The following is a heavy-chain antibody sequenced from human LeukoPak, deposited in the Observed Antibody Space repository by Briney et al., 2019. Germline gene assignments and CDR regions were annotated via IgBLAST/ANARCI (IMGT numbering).Heavy chain of an antibody. D-gene: IGHD3-9*01. CDR2: ISSNGGST. V-gene: IGHV3-64*01. CDR3: ARDGLPPIDYDILTGYTYYFDY. Sequence: SGGSLRLSCAASGFTFSSYAMHWVRQAPGKGLEYVSAISSNGGSTYYANSVKGRFTISRDNSKNTLYLQVGSLRAEDMAVYYCARDGLPPIDYDILTGYTYYFDYWGQGTLVTVSS. J-gene: IGHJ4*02. CDR1: GFTFSSYA.